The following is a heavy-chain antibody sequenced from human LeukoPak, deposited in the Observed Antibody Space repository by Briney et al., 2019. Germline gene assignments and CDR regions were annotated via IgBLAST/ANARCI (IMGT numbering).Heavy chain of an antibody. CDR3: ATDTPYSNSSPVDY. Sequence: PGGSLRLSCAASGFTFSSYGMHWVRQAPGKGLEWVAFIRYDGSNKYYADSVKGRFTISRDNSKNTLYLQMNSLRAEDTAVYYCATDTPYSNSSPVDYWGQGTLVAVSS. D-gene: IGHD6-6*01. CDR1: GFTFSSYG. CDR2: IRYDGSNK. V-gene: IGHV3-30*02. J-gene: IGHJ4*02.